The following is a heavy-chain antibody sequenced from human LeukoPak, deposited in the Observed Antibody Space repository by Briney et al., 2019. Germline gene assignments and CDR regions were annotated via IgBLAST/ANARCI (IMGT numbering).Heavy chain of an antibody. Sequence: GGSLRLSCAASGFAFSTYDMHWVRQATGKGLEWVSAIGVAGDTYYPGSAKGRFTISRENVKNSLYLQMNSLRAGDTAVYYCARAGYCTNGVCYAYGMDVWGQGTTVTVSS. CDR2: IGVAGDT. CDR1: GFAFSTYD. J-gene: IGHJ6*02. CDR3: ARAGYCTNGVCYAYGMDV. V-gene: IGHV3-13*04. D-gene: IGHD2-8*01.